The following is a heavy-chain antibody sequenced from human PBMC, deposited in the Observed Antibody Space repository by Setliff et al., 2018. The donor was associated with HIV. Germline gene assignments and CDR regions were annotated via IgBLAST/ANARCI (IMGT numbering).Heavy chain of an antibody. CDR3: AGQGDGTNGYDAVDI. J-gene: IGHJ3*02. CDR2: SNYTGSK. Sequence: SETLSLTCTVSGGSISSSSYYWGWIRQPRGQGLAWLATSNYTGSKSHNPSLRRRLTISVDTTKNQVSLKLSFVTAADTAVYYCAGQGDGTNGYDAVDIWGKGTMVT. CDR1: GGSISSSSYY. D-gene: IGHD2-8*01. V-gene: IGHV4-39*01.